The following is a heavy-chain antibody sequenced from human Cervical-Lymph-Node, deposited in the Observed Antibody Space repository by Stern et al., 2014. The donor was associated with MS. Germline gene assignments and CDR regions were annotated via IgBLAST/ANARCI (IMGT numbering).Heavy chain of an antibody. Sequence: EVQLVESGGHSVQPGRSLRLSCAASGFTIDDYSMHWVRQASGKGLEWLSGSRPNGGNIGYADSVKGRFTISIADAKTSLYLQMNSLRPEDTALYYCLRDKGVISAAFGYWGQGTLVTVSS. V-gene: IGHV3-9*01. J-gene: IGHJ4*02. CDR1: GFTIDDYS. CDR2: SRPNGGNI. CDR3: LRDKGVISAAFGY. D-gene: IGHD3-3*01.